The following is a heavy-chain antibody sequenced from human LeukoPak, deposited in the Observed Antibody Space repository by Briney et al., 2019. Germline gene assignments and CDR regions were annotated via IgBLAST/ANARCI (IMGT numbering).Heavy chain of an antibody. V-gene: IGHV4-61*02. CDR3: ARAGGSGDYINWFDP. CDR2: VYASGST. CDR1: GGSFSSCSHY. J-gene: IGHJ5*02. D-gene: IGHD4-17*01. Sequence: SQTLSLTCTVSGGSFSSCSHYWSWIRQPAGKGLEYLGRVYASGSTNYNPSLKSRVTISVDTSKNQFSLRLSSVPAADTAIYYCARAGGSGDYINWFDPWGQGTLVTVSS.